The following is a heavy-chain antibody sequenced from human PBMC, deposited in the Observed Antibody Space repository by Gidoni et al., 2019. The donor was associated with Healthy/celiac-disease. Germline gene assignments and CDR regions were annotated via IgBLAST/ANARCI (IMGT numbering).Heavy chain of an antibody. V-gene: IGHV4-4*02. CDR3: AGEVVVVVAATRDNWFDP. J-gene: IGHJ5*02. CDR1: GGSISRRNW. D-gene: IGHD2-15*01. Sequence: QVQLQESGPGLVKPSGTLSLTCAVSGGSISRRNWWSWVRQPPGKGLEWIGEIYHSGSTNYNPSLKSRVTISVDKSKNQFSLKLSSVTAADTAVYYCAGEVVVVVAATRDNWFDPWGQGTLVTVSS. CDR2: IYHSGST.